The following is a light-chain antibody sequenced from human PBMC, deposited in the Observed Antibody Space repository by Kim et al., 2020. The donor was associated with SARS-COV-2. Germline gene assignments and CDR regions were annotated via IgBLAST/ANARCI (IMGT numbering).Light chain of an antibody. CDR3: QQSYSSPQLT. Sequence: SVGDRVTITCRASQSISSYLNWYQQKPGKAPKLLIYAASSLQSGVPSRFSGSGSGTDFTLTISSLQPEDFATYYCQQSYSSPQLTFGGGTKVDIK. V-gene: IGKV1-39*01. J-gene: IGKJ4*01. CDR2: AAS. CDR1: QSISSY.